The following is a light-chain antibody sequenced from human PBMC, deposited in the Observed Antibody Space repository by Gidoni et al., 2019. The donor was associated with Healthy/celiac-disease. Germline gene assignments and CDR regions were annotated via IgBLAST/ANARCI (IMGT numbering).Light chain of an antibody. Sequence: DIQMTKSPSSLSASVGDRVTITCRASQSISSYLNWYQQKPGKAPKLLIYAASSLQSGVPSRFSGSGSGTDFTLTISSLQPEDCATYYCQQSYSTPPTFGGGTKVEIK. CDR3: QQSYSTPPT. J-gene: IGKJ4*01. CDR2: AAS. V-gene: IGKV1-39*01. CDR1: QSISSY.